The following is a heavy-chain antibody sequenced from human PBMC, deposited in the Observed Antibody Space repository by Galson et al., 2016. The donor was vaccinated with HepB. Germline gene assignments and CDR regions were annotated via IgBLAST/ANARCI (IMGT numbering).Heavy chain of an antibody. CDR2: IGGFSSPV. J-gene: IGHJ4*02. CDR3: ARGYYDNSFDY. Sequence: SLRLSCAASGFTFTSYSMSWVRQAPGKGLEWVSFIGGFSSPVYYADSVKGRFTISRDNDRTSLYLQMSSLRDKDTAVYYCARGYYDNSFDYLGQGALVTVSS. CDR1: GFTFTSYS. D-gene: IGHD3-9*01. V-gene: IGHV3-48*02.